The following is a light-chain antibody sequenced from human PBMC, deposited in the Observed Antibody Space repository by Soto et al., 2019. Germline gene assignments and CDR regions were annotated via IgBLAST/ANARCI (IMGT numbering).Light chain of an antibody. Sequence: EIVLTPSQPTLFSFPENGVPCSCRATQYINTRLAWYQHRPGQAPRLLIYQTSIRAAGIPARFSASGSGTDFTLTISDVQPDDFATYYCQHYNSYSEAFGQGTKVDIK. J-gene: IGKJ1*01. CDR3: QHYNSYSEA. CDR2: QTS. V-gene: IGKV3-11*01. CDR1: QYINTR.